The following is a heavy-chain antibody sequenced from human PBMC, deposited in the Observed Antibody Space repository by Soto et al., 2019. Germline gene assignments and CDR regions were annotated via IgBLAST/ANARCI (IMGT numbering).Heavy chain of an antibody. CDR2: IYYSGST. CDR1: GGSISSGDYY. CDR3: ARQHYYYYGMDV. V-gene: IGHV4-39*01. Sequence: SETLSLTCTVSGGSISSGDYYWSWIRQPPGKGLEWIGSIYYSGSTYYNPSLKSRVTISVDTSKNQFSLKLSSVTAADTAVYYCARQHYYYYGMDVWGQGTTVTVSS. J-gene: IGHJ6*02.